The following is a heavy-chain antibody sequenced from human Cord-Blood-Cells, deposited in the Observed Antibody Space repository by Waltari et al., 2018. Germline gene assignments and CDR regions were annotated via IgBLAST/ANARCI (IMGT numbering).Heavy chain of an antibody. CDR1: GGSISSSNW. D-gene: IGHD1-26*01. CDR3: ARGILVGATNWFDP. V-gene: IGHV4-4*02. Sequence: QVQLQESGPGLVKPSGTLSLTCAVSGGSISSSNWWSWVRQPPGEGLEWIGEIYHSGSTYYNPALSSRGTIAVDKSKNQFSLKLSSVTAADTAVYYCARGILVGATNWFDPWGQGTLVTVSA. CDR2: IYHSGST. J-gene: IGHJ5*02.